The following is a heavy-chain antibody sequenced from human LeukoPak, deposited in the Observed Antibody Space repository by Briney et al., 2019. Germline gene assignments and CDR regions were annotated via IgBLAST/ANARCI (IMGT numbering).Heavy chain of an antibody. CDR3: ARAPYYSDSSGYYLGYFDY. CDR2: IYYSGST. D-gene: IGHD3-22*01. V-gene: IGHV4-59*01. CDR1: GGSISTYY. Sequence: SETLSLTCTVSGGSISTYYWSWIRQSPGRGLGWIGYIYYSGSTNYNPSLKSRVTISVDTSKNQFSLKLSSVTAADTAVYYCARAPYYSDSSGYYLGYFDYWGQGALVTISS. J-gene: IGHJ4*02.